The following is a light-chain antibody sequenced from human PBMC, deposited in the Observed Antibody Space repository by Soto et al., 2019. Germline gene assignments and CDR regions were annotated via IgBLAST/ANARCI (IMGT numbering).Light chain of an antibody. Sequence: QPALTQPASVSGSPGQSITISCTGTSSDVGGYNYVSWYQQHPGKAPKLMIYEVSNRPSGVSNRFSGSKSGNTASLIISGLQAEDEADYYCSSYTSSSTRVFGGGTKLTVL. J-gene: IGLJ3*02. V-gene: IGLV2-14*01. CDR2: EVS. CDR3: SSYTSSSTRV. CDR1: SSDVGGYNY.